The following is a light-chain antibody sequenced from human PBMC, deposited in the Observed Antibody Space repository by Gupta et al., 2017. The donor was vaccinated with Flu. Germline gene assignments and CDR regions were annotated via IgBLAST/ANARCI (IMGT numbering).Light chain of an antibody. CDR3: VQHTHWPQFT. CDR1: QSLVYSDGNTY. J-gene: IGKJ3*01. CDR2: KVS. Sequence: DVVITQTPLYLPVTLGQPASISCRSSQSLVYSDGNTYLNWFQQRPGHSPRRLIYKVSNRDSGVPDRFSGSGSGTDFTLKISRVEAEDVGVYYCVQHTHWPQFTFGPGTKVDIK. V-gene: IGKV2-30*01.